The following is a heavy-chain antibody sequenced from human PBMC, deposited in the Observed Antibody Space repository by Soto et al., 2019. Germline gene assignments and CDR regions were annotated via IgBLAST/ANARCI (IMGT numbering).Heavy chain of an antibody. J-gene: IGHJ6*03. V-gene: IGHV1-3*01. Sequence: QVQLVQSGAEVKKPGASVKVSCKASGYTFTSYAMHWVRQAPGQRLEGMGGINAGNGNTKYSQKFQGRVTITRDTSASTAYMELSSLRSEDTAVYYCARDGNYCSGGSCTDYYYYMDVWGKGTTVTVSS. D-gene: IGHD2-15*01. CDR1: GYTFTSYA. CDR3: ARDGNYCSGGSCTDYYYYMDV. CDR2: INAGNGNT.